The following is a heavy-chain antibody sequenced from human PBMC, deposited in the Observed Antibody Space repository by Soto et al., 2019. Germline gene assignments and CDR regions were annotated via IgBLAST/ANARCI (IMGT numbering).Heavy chain of an antibody. J-gene: IGHJ3*02. D-gene: IGHD2-2*01. CDR2: ISAYNGNT. CDR1: GYTFTSYG. Sequence: VASVKVSCKASGYTFTSYGISWVRQAPGQGLEWMGWISAYNGNTNYAQKLQGRVTMTTDTSTSTAYMELRSLRSDDTAVYYCARDFTLSLYCSSTSCYSASRDAFDIWGQGTMVTVSS. V-gene: IGHV1-18*01. CDR3: ARDFTLSLYCSSTSCYSASRDAFDI.